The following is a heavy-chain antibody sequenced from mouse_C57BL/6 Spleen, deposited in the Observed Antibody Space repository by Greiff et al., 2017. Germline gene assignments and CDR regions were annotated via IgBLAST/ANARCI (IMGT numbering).Heavy chain of an antibody. CDR2: ISSGSSTS. D-gene: IGHD2-1*01. J-gene: IGHJ2*01. CDR1: GFTFSDYG. V-gene: IGHV5-17*01. Sequence: EVKLVESGGGLVKPGGSLKLSCAASGFTFSDYGMHWVRQAPEKGLEWVAYISSGSSTSYYADTVKGRFTISRDNAKNTLFLQMTSLMSEDTAMYYCASSYGNYDFDYWGQGTTLTVSS. CDR3: ASSYGNYDFDY.